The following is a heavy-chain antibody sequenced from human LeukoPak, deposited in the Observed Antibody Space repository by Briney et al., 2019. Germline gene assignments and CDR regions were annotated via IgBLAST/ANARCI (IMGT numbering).Heavy chain of an antibody. Sequence: ASVKVSCKASGYTFTGYYMHWVRQAPGQGLEWMGWINPTSGGTNYAQKFQGRVTMTRDTSISTAYMELSSLRSEDTAVYYCARAGTAAGSGDYWGQGTLVTVSS. D-gene: IGHD6-13*01. J-gene: IGHJ4*02. CDR3: ARAGTAAGSGDY. CDR2: INPTSGGT. CDR1: GYTFTGYY. V-gene: IGHV1-2*02.